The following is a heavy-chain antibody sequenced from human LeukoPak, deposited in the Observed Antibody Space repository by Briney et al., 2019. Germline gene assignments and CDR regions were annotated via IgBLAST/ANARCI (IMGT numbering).Heavy chain of an antibody. D-gene: IGHD3-22*01. V-gene: IGHV3-23*01. CDR2: ISGSGTST. CDR1: GFTFSSYA. CDR3: AKRYYDSSAYYPIDY. Sequence: GGSLRLSCAASGFTFSSYAMSWVRQAPGKGLEWVSGISGSGTSTYYADSVKGRFTISRDNSKNTLYLQMNSLRAEDTAVYYCAKRYYDSSAYYPIDYWGQGTLVTVSS. J-gene: IGHJ4*02.